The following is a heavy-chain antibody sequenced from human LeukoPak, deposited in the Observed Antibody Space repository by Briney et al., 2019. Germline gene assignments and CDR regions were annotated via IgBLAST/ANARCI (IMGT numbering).Heavy chain of an antibody. V-gene: IGHV4-30-2*01. D-gene: IGHD1-26*01. J-gene: IGHJ5*02. CDR3: ARGGALGELLRWFDP. CDR1: GGSISSGGYS. Sequence: SETLSLTCAVSGGSISSGGYSWSWIRQPPGKGLEWIRYIYHSGSTYYNPSLKSRVTISVDRSKNQFSLKLSSVTAADTAVYYCARGGALGELLRWFDPWGQGTLVTISS. CDR2: IYHSGST.